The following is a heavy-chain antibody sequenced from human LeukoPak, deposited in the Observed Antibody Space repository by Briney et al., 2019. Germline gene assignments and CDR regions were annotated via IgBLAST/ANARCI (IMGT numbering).Heavy chain of an antibody. CDR1: GFTLSSYA. D-gene: IGHD2-15*01. CDR2: ISDTGNT. CDR3: AKAPVTTCRGAFCYPFDY. Sequence: GGSLRLSCAASGFTLSSYAMSGVRQAPGKGLEWVSAISDTGNTYHADSVKGGFTISRDSSKNTLFLQMNRLRPEDAAVYYCAKAPVTTCRGAFCYPFDYWGLGTLVTVSS. J-gene: IGHJ4*02. V-gene: IGHV3-23*01.